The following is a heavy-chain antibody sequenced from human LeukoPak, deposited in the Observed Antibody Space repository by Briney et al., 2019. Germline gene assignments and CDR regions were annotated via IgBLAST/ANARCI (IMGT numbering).Heavy chain of an antibody. J-gene: IGHJ6*03. CDR3: ARHPRASTFYYYYMDV. D-gene: IGHD2-2*01. Sequence: PSETLSLTCTVSGGSVNSGDDYWNWIRQHPGKGLEWIGYIHYSGNFDYNPSLKSRVTISVDTSKNQFSLKLSSVTAADTAVYYCARHPRASTFYYYYMDVWGKGTTVTVSS. V-gene: IGHV4-30-4*08. CDR1: GGSVNSGDDY. CDR2: IHYSGNF.